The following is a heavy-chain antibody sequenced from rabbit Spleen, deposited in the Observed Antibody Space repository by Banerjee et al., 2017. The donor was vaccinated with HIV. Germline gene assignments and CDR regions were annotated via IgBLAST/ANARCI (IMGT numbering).Heavy chain of an antibody. Sequence: QSLEESGGDLVKPGASLTLTCTASGFSFSSAYDMCWVRQAPGKGLEWIACIDVGGTGINYYASWAKGRFTISETSSTTVTLQMTSLTAADTATYFCVKDGRSLSSGWGGDLWGQGTLVTVS. CDR1: GFSFSSAYD. D-gene: IGHD4-1*01. CDR2: IDVGGTGIN. CDR3: VKDGRSLSSGWGGDL. J-gene: IGHJ3*01. V-gene: IGHV1S40*01.